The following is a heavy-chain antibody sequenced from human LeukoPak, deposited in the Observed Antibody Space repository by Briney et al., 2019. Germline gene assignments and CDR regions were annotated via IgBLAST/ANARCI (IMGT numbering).Heavy chain of an antibody. CDR3: AREETYYDFWCGSYYYYYMDV. CDR2: ISGSGGTT. Sequence: GGSLRLSCAASGFTFSNYAMSWVRQAPGKRLEWVSAISGSGGTTYHADSVKGRFTISRDNSKNTLYRQMNSLRAEDTAVYYCAREETYYDFWCGSYYYYYMDVWGKGTTVTVSS. J-gene: IGHJ6*03. V-gene: IGHV3-23*01. D-gene: IGHD3-3*01. CDR1: GFTFSNYA.